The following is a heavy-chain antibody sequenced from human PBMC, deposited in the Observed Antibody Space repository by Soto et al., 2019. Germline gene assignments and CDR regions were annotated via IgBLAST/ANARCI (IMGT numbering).Heavy chain of an antibody. J-gene: IGHJ4*02. D-gene: IGHD6-19*01. CDR3: AKPNIGEFDGQWLVQPFDY. Sequence: PGGSLRQSGADAGVTYSGDWMHWVRQAPGKGLEWVSAISGSGGSTYYADSVKGRFTISRDNSKNTLYLQMNSLRAEDTTVYYCAKPNIGEFDGQWLVQPFDYWGQGTLVTVSS. CDR1: GVTYSGDW. V-gene: IGHV3-23*01. CDR2: ISGSGGST.